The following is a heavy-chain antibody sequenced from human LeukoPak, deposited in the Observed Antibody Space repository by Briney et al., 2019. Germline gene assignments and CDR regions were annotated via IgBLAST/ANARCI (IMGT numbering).Heavy chain of an antibody. CDR3: ATDRIDYRSGRRCYMDV. D-gene: IGHD3-10*01. V-gene: IGHV1-69-2*01. J-gene: IGHJ6*03. CDR2: VDPEDGET. CDR1: GYTFTDYY. Sequence: ASVKISCKASGYTFTDYYIHWVQQAPGKGLEWKGRVDPEDGETVYAEEFQGRVTITADTSTDTAYMELSSLRSEDMAVYYCATDRIDYRSGRRCYMDVWGKGTSVTVSS.